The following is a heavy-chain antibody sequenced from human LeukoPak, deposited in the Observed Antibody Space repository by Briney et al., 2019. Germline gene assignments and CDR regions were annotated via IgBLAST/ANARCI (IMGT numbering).Heavy chain of an antibody. Sequence: GGSLRLSCAASGFTFSGYGMHWVRQAPGKGLEWVAVISYDGSNKYYADSVKGRFTISRDNSKNTLYLQMNSLRAEDTAVYYCARGEGIVGATTLDYWGQGTLVTVSS. CDR3: ARGEGIVGATTLDY. CDR2: ISYDGSNK. CDR1: GFTFSGYG. J-gene: IGHJ4*02. V-gene: IGHV3-30*03. D-gene: IGHD1-26*01.